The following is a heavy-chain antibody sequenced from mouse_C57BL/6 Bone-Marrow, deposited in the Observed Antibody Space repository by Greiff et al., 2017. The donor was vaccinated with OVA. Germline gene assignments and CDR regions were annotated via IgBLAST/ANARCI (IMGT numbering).Heavy chain of an antibody. J-gene: IGHJ1*03. CDR1: GFTFTSYW. CDR2: FYPGSGST. CDR3: ARGGYYEYFDV. D-gene: IGHD2-4*01. V-gene: IGHV1-55*01. Sequence: QVQLKQPGAELVKPGASVKMSCKASGFTFTSYWITWVIQRPGQGLEWIGDFYPGSGSTNYNEKFKSKATLTVDTSSSTAYMQLSSLTSEDSAVYYCARGGYYEYFDVWGTGTTVTVSS.